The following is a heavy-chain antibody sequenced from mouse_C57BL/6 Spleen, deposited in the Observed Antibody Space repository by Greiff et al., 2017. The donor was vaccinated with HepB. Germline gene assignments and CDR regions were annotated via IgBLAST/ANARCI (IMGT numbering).Heavy chain of an antibody. CDR1: GFNIKNTY. CDR3: AREGPSFFDY. Sequence: EVQLQQSVAELVRPGASVKLSCTASGFNIKNTYMPWVKQRPEQGLEWIGRIDPANGNTKYAPKFQGKATITADTSSNTAYLQLSSLTSEDTAIYYCAREGPSFFDYWGQGTTLTVSS. J-gene: IGHJ2*01. V-gene: IGHV14-3*01. CDR2: IDPANGNT.